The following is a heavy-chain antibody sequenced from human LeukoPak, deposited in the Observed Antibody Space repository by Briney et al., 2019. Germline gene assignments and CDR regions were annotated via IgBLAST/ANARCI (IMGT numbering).Heavy chain of an antibody. CDR1: GYSISSGFY. J-gene: IGHJ4*02. V-gene: IGHV4-38-2*02. D-gene: IGHD1-26*01. CDR2: IYHSGST. Sequence: SETLSLTCTVSGYSISSGFYWGWIRQPPGKGLEWIGSIYHSGSTHYNSSLKSRVTISVDTSKNQLSLKLSSVTAADTDVYYCARGVGLTQGGTFDYWGQGTLVTVSS. CDR3: ARGVGLTQGGTFDY.